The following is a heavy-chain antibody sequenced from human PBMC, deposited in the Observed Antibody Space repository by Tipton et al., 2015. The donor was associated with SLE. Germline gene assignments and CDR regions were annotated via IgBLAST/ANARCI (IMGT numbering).Heavy chain of an antibody. CDR1: GFTVSSNY. J-gene: IGHJ2*01. CDR3: ARVGYCSGGSCLYWYFDL. V-gene: IGHV3-53*05. D-gene: IGHD2-15*01. CDR2: IYSGGST. Sequence: LSLTCAASGFTVSSNYMSWVRQAPGKGLEWVSVIYSGGSTYYADSVKGRFTISRDNSKNTLYLQMNSLRAEDTAVYYCARVGYCSGGSCLYWYFDLWGRGTLVPVSS.